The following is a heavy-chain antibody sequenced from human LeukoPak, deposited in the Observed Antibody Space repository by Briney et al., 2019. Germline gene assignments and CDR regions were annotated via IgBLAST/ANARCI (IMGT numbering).Heavy chain of an antibody. J-gene: IGHJ3*02. CDR3: ARPFASLGAFDI. Sequence: ASVKVSCKASGYTFTGYYMHWVRQAPGQRLEWMGWINPNSGGTNYAQKFQGRVTMTRDTSISTAYMELSRLRSDDTAVYYCARPFASLGAFDIWGQGTMVTVSS. V-gene: IGHV1-2*02. CDR1: GYTFTGYY. CDR2: INPNSGGT. D-gene: IGHD2-21*01.